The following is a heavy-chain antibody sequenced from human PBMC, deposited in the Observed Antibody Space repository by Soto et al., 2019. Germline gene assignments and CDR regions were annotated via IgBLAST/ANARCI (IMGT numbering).Heavy chain of an antibody. CDR2: IIPILGIA. J-gene: IGHJ4*02. CDR3: AGSTIGGGRYFDY. V-gene: IGHV1-69*02. Sequence: QVQLVQSGAEVKKPGSSVKVSCKASGGTFSSYTISWVRQAPGQGLGWMGRIIPILGIANYAQKFQGRVTIAADKSTSTAYMELSSLRSEDTAVYYCAGSTIGGGRYFDYWGQGTLVTVSS. CDR1: GGTFSSYT. D-gene: IGHD3-16*01.